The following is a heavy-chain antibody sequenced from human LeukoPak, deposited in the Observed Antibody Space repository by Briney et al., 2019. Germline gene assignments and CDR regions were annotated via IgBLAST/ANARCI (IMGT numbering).Heavy chain of an antibody. D-gene: IGHD1-26*01. Sequence: GGSLRLSCAASGFTFSSYSMNWVRQAPGKGLEWVSYISSSSSTIYYADSVKGRFTISRDNAKKSLYLQMNSLRAEDTAVYYCARAYSGTYGLGYYYMDVWGKGTTVTVSS. V-gene: IGHV3-48*04. CDR1: GFTFSSYS. CDR2: ISSSSSTI. J-gene: IGHJ6*03. CDR3: ARAYSGTYGLGYYYMDV.